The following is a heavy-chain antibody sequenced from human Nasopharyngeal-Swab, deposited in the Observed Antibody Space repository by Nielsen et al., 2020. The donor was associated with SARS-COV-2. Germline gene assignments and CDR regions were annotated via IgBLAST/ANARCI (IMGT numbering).Heavy chain of an antibody. V-gene: IGHV4-34*01. CDR2: INHSGST. Sequence: SETLSLTCAVFGGSFSGSYWSWIRQPQGRGLEWIGEINHSGSTMYIPSLKSRVTISVDTSKNQFSLNLTSVTAADTAMYYCARGPALVIRKTLSSGFDIWGQGTMVTVSS. D-gene: IGHD3-10*01. CDR1: GGSFSGSY. J-gene: IGHJ3*02. CDR3: ARGPALVIRKTLSSGFDI.